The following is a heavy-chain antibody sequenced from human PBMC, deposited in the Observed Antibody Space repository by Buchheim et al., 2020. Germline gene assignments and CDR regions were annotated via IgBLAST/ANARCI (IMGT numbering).Heavy chain of an antibody. J-gene: IGHJ5*02. D-gene: IGHD3-22*01. CDR3: ARQPEKTYYYDSSGWGWFDP. CDR1: GGSISSGGYY. V-gene: IGHV4-31*03. CDR2: IYYSGST. Sequence: QVQLQESGPGLVKPSQTLSLTCTVSGGSISSGGYYWSWIRQHPGKGLEWIGYIYYSGSTYYNPSLKSRVTISVATYKNQFSLKLSSVTAADTAVYYCARQPEKTYYYDSSGWGWFDPWGQGTL.